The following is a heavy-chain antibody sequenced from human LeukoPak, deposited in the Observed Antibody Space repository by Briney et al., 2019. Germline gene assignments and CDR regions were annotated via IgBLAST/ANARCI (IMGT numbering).Heavy chain of an antibody. V-gene: IGHV4-59*08. J-gene: IGHJ4*02. CDR2: IYYSGSGST. Sequence: SETLSLTCTVPGGSISSYYRSWIRQPPGKGLEWIGYIYYSGSGSTNYNPSLKSRVTISVDTSKNQFSLKLSSVTAADTAVYYCARRGGHGGSFDYWGQGTLVTVSS. CDR1: GGSISSYY. CDR3: ARRGGHGGSFDY. D-gene: IGHD4-23*01.